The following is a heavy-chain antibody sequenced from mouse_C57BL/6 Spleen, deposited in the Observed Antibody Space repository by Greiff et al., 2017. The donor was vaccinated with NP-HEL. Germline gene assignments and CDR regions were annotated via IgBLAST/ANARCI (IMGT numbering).Heavy chain of an antibody. D-gene: IGHD1-1*01. Sequence: QVQLQQPGAELVKPGASVKLSCKASGYTFTSYWMHWVKQRPGQGLEWIGMIHPNSGSTNYNEKFKSKATLTVDKSSSTAYMQLSSLTSEDSAVYYFARLITTVVANFDYWGQGTTLTVSS. CDR1: GYTFTSYW. V-gene: IGHV1-64*01. CDR2: IHPNSGST. J-gene: IGHJ2*01. CDR3: ARLITTVVANFDY.